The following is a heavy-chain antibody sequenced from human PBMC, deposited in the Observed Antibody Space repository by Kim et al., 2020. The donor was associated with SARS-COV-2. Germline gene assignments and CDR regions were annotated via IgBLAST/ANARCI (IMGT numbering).Heavy chain of an antibody. Sequence: SVKVSCKASGGTFSSYAISWVRQAPGQGLEWMGRIIPILGIANYAQKFQGRVTITADNSTSTAYMELRSLRSEDTAVDYCARDPSPGVAAAGIGGGTPWGQGTLVTVSS. CDR1: GGTFSSYA. CDR2: IIPILGIA. J-gene: IGHJ5*02. CDR3: ARDPSPGVAAAGIGGGTP. D-gene: IGHD6-13*01. V-gene: IGHV1-69*04.